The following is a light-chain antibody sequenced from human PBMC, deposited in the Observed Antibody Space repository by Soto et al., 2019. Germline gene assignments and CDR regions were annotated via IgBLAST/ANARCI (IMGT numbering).Light chain of an antibody. CDR1: QSVSSN. V-gene: IGKV3-20*01. CDR3: QQYGSSGT. J-gene: IGKJ1*01. CDR2: GAS. Sequence: EIVMTQSPATLSVSPGERATLSCRASQSVSSNLAWYKQTPGQAPRLLIYGASNRATGIPDRFSGSGSGTDFTLTISRLEPEDFAVYYCQQYGSSGTFGQGTKGDIK.